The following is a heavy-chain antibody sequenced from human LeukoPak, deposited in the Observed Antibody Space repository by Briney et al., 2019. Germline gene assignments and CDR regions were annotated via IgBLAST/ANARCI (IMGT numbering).Heavy chain of an antibody. D-gene: IGHD4-11*01. Sequence: PGGSLRLSCAASGFTFSSYGMHWVRQAPGKGLEWVAVISYDGSNKYYADSVKGRFTISRDNSKNTLYLQMNSLRAEDTAVYYCAKDFIVTTLYYFDYWGQGTLVTVSS. V-gene: IGHV3-30*18. J-gene: IGHJ4*02. CDR2: ISYDGSNK. CDR1: GFTFSSYG. CDR3: AKDFIVTTLYYFDY.